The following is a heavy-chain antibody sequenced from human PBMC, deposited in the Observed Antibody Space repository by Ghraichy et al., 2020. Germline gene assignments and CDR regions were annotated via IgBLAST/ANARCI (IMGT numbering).Heavy chain of an antibody. CDR3: ARLEDYARSFDY. V-gene: IGHV4-34*01. CDR2: INHSGST. J-gene: IGHJ4*02. D-gene: IGHD4-17*01. Sequence: LSLTCAVYGGSFSGYYWSWIRQPPGKGLEWIGEINHSGSTNYNPSLKSRVTISVDTSKNQFSLNLNSVTAADTAVYYCARLEDYARSFDYWGQGTLVTVSS. CDR1: GGSFSGYY.